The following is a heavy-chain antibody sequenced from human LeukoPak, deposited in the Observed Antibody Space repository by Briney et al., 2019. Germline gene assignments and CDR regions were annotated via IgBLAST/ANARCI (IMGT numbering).Heavy chain of an antibody. CDR2: INEGGSEK. V-gene: IGHV3-7*04. D-gene: IGHD3-3*01. Sequence: GSLRLSCAASGFIFSNYWMSWVRQAPGKGLEWVAKINEGGSEKHYVDSVKGRFTISRDNAKNSLYLEMNGLRAEDTAVYYSARYDGYDLRYWGQGTLVTVSS. J-gene: IGHJ4*02. CDR1: GFIFSNYW. CDR3: ARYDGYDLRY.